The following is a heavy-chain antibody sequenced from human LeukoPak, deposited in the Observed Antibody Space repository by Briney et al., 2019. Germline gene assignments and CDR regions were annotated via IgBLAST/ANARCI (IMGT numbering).Heavy chain of an antibody. CDR3: ARHVVVGSGIDY. CDR2: IYYSGST. CDR1: GGSISSYY. D-gene: IGHD3-10*01. Sequence: SETLSLTCTVSGGSISSYYWSWIRRPPGKGLEWIGYIYYSGSTNYNPSLKSRVTISVDTSKNQFSLKLSSVTAADTAVYYCARHVVVGSGIDYWGQGTLVTVSS. J-gene: IGHJ4*02. V-gene: IGHV4-59*08.